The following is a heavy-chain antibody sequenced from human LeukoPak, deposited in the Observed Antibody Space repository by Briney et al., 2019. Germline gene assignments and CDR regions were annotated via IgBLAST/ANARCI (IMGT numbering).Heavy chain of an antibody. J-gene: IGHJ6*02. Sequence: GGSLRLSCAASGFTFSNYWMHWVRQAPRKGLVWVSRINNDGSSTNYADSVKGRFTISRDNAKNSLYLQMNSLRAEDTAVYYCARETTVTTIYYYYYYGMDVWGQGTTVTVSS. V-gene: IGHV3-74*01. D-gene: IGHD4-11*01. CDR3: ARETTVTTIYYYYYYGMDV. CDR1: GFTFSNYW. CDR2: INNDGSST.